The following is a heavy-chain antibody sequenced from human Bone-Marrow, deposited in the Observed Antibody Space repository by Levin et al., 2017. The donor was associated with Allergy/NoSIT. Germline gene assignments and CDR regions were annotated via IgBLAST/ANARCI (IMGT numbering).Heavy chain of an antibody. CDR2: MWYDGSIK. V-gene: IGHV3-33*01. CDR3: ARDIGGWTWNAYYGMDV. CDR1: GFTFSNYA. D-gene: IGHD1-1*01. Sequence: PGGSLRLSCEASGFTFSNYAIHWVRQAPGKGLEWLAVMWYDGSIKYHAASVQGRFTISRDNSKNTLYLQMNSLRAEDTALYYCARDIGGWTWNAYYGMDVWGQGTTVTVSS. J-gene: IGHJ6*02.